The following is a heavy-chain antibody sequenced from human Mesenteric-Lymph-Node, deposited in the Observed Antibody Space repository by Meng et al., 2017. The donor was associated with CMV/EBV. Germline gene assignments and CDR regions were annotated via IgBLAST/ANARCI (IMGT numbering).Heavy chain of an antibody. J-gene: IGHJ4*02. CDR3: ARKVRWGTSTPI. V-gene: IGHV4-39*07. CDR2: IHNSGST. CDR1: GGSISSTDYY. Sequence: SETLSLTCTVSGGSISSTDYYWGWIRQPPGKGLEWIGNIHNSGSTYYNPSLKSRVTLSVEKSKNQFSLKLSSVTAADTAVYYCARKVRWGTSTPIWGQGTLVTVSS. D-gene: IGHD2-8*02.